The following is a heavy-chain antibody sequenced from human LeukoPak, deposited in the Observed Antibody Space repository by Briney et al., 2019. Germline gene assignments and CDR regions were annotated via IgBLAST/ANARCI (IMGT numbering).Heavy chain of an antibody. CDR3: ARDRGYCSGGSCYILDY. J-gene: IGHJ4*02. CDR1: GFTFSSYW. V-gene: IGHV3-74*01. D-gene: IGHD2-15*01. CDR2: INGDGSTT. Sequence: GGSLRLSCAVSGFTFSSYWMHWVRQAPGKGLVWVSRINGDGSTTSYADSVKSRFTISRDNAKNTLYLQMNSLGAEDTAVYYCARDRGYCSGGSCYILDYWGQGTLVTVSS.